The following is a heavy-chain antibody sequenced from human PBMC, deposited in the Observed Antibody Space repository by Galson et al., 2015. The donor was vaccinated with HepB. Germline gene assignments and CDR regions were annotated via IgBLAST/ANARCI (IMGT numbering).Heavy chain of an antibody. CDR2: INPNSGGT. CDR3: ARDIVVVPAAPADY. D-gene: IGHD2-2*01. V-gene: IGHV1-2*02. Sequence: SVKVSCKASGYTFTGYYMHWVRQAPGQGLEWMGWINPNSGGTNYAQKFQGRVTMTRDTSISTAYMELSRLRSDDTAVYYCARDIVVVPAAPADYWGQGTLVTVSS. CDR1: GYTFTGYY. J-gene: IGHJ4*02.